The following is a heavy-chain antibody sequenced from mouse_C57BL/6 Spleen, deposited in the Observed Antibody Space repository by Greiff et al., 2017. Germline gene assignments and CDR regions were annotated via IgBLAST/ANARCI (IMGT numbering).Heavy chain of an antibody. CDR3: AREGTTVVN. Sequence: VQLQQPGAELVRPGTSVKLSCKASGYTFTSYWMHWVKQRPGQGLEWIGVIDPSDSYTNYNQKFKGKATLTVDTSSSTAYMQLSSLTSEDSAVYYCAREGTTVVNWGQGTLVTVSA. D-gene: IGHD1-1*01. CDR1: GYTFTSYW. CDR2: IDPSDSYT. V-gene: IGHV1-59*01. J-gene: IGHJ3*01.